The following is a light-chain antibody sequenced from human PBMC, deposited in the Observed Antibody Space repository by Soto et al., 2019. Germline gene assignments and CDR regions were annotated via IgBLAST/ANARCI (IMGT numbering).Light chain of an antibody. Sequence: QSALTQPASVSGSPGQSITISCTGTSSDVGSYNLVSWYQQHPGKAPKLMIYEGSKRPSGVSNRFSGSKSGNTASLTISGLQAEDEADYYCCSYAGSSKVFGNGTKVTVL. CDR1: SSDVGSYNL. J-gene: IGLJ1*01. CDR2: EGS. V-gene: IGLV2-23*01. CDR3: CSYAGSSKV.